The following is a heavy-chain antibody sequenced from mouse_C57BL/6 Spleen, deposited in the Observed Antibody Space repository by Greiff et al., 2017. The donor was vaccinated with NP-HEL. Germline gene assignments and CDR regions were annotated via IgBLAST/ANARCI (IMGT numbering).Heavy chain of an antibody. Sequence: QVQLQQPGAELVKPGASVKLSCKASGYTFTSYWMHWVKQRPGRGLEWIGRIDPNSGGTKYNEKFKSKATLTVDKPSSTAYMQLSSLTSEDSAVYYCASGSFYDGYSYWYFDVWGTGTTVTVSS. V-gene: IGHV1-72*01. D-gene: IGHD2-3*01. CDR1: GYTFTSYW. J-gene: IGHJ1*03. CDR2: IDPNSGGT. CDR3: ASGSFYDGYSYWYFDV.